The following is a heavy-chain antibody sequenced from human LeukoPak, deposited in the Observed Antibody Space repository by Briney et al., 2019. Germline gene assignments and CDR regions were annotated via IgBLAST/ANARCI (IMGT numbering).Heavy chain of an antibody. Sequence: GGSLRLSCAVSGITLSNYGMSWVRQAPGKGLEWVAGISDSGGRTNYADSVKGRFTISRDNPKNTLYLQMNSLRAEDTAVYFCATRGVVIRVILVGFHKEAYYFDSWGQGALVTVSS. D-gene: IGHD3-22*01. CDR1: GITLSNYG. J-gene: IGHJ4*02. CDR3: ATRGVVIRVILVGFHKEAYYFDS. CDR2: ISDSGGRT. V-gene: IGHV3-23*01.